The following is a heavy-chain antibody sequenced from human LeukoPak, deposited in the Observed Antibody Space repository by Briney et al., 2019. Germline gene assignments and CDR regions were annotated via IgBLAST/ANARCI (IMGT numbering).Heavy chain of an antibody. V-gene: IGHV4-61*02. CDR3: ATTGDCSSTSCYDY. J-gene: IGHJ4*02. D-gene: IGHD2-2*01. Sequence: SETLSLTCTVSGYSISSGYYWGWIRQPAGKGLEWIGRIYTSGSTNYNPSLKSRVTISVDTSKNQFSLKLSSVTAADTAVYYCATTGDCSSTSCYDYWGQGTLVTVSS. CDR2: IYTSGST. CDR1: GYSISSGYY.